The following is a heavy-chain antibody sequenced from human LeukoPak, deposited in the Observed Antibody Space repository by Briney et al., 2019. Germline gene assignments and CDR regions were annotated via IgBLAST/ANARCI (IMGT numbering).Heavy chain of an antibody. J-gene: IGHJ5*02. CDR3: ARGSVRGEFDP. CDR1: GGSISGYY. V-gene: IGHV4-59*01. CDR2: IYYTGST. D-gene: IGHD3-10*01. Sequence: SETLSLTCTVSGGSISGYYWSWIRQSPGKGLEWIGYIYYTGSTDYNPSLKSRVTMSVDTSKNQFSLKLSSVTAADTAVYSCARGSVRGEFDPWGQGTLVTVSS.